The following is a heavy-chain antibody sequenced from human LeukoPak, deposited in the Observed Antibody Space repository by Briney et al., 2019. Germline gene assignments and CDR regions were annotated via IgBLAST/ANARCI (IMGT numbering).Heavy chain of an antibody. V-gene: IGHV1-2*02. J-gene: IGHJ5*02. CDR1: GLTPTVDT. CDR3: STGDKYCTITTCVDT. Sequence: ASVKVSCEPSGLTPTVDTMHCVPQAPGQGLEWIGYIIPHSGGTTYAQKFQGRVTMTRDTSSSAVYMDLSSLRSDDTAVYYCSTGDKYCTITTCVDTWGQGTLVTVSS. D-gene: IGHD2-8*01. CDR2: IIPHSGGT.